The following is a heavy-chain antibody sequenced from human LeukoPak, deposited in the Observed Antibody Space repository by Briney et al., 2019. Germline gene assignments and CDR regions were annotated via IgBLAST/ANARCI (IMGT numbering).Heavy chain of an antibody. CDR3: ARDLQARGL. J-gene: IGHJ4*02. CDR2: INSDGYST. D-gene: IGHD3-10*01. V-gene: IGHV3-74*01. Sequence: PGESLRLSCAASGFTFSTYRMHWVRHAPGKGLVWVSRINSDGYSTSYADSVKGRFTISRDNAKNMLYLQMNSLRAEDTAVYYCARDLQARGLWGQGTLVTVSS. CDR1: GFTFSTYR.